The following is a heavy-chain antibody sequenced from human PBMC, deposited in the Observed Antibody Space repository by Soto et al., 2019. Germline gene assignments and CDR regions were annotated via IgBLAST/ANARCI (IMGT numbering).Heavy chain of an antibody. CDR2: IIPIFGTA. V-gene: IGHV1-69*13. CDR1: GYTFTSSD. D-gene: IGHD3-10*01. CDR3: ARDRFGESY. Sequence: SVKVSCKASGYTFTSSDINWVRQAPGQGFEWMGGIIPIFGTANYAQKFQGRVTITADESTSTAYMELSSLRSEDTAVYYCARDRFGESYWGQGTLVTVSS. J-gene: IGHJ4*02.